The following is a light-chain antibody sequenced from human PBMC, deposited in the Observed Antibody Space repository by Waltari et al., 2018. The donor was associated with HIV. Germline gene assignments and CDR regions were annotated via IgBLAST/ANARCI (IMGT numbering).Light chain of an antibody. CDR1: SSDFGGYNY. V-gene: IGLV2-14*01. Sequence: QSALTQPAPVSGSPGQSITISCTGTSSDFGGYNYFSWHQHPPGRSPKLIIFEVSNRPSGVSNRFSGSKSCNTASLIISGLLAEDDADYYCSSYTSGTTWVFGGGTKLTVL. J-gene: IGLJ3*02. CDR2: EVS. CDR3: SSYTSGTTWV.